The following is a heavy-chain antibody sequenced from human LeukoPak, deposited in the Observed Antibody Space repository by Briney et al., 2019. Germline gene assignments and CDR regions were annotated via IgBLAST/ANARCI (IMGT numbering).Heavy chain of an antibody. J-gene: IGHJ6*03. CDR3: ARAIRLPPNFYFYMDV. Sequence: ASVKVSCKASGGTFSNSVISWVRQATGQGLEWMGWMNPNSGNTGYAQKFQGRVTITRDTSISTSYMELSSLRSEDTAVYYCARAIRLPPNFYFYMDVWGKGTTVTVSS. V-gene: IGHV1-8*03. CDR1: GGTFSNSV. D-gene: IGHD2-2*02. CDR2: MNPNSGNT.